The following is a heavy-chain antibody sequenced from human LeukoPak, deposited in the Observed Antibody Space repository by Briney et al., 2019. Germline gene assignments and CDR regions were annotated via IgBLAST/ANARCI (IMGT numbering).Heavy chain of an antibody. CDR2: IKQDGNEK. Sequence: GGSLRLSCAASGLTFDSYWMSWVRQAPGKGLEWVANIKQDGNEKYYVDSVKGRFTISRDNAKNSLYLQMNSLRAEDTAVYYCARDPLTQNDYWGLGTLVTVSS. CDR3: ARDPLTQNDY. D-gene: IGHD1-14*01. CDR1: GLTFDSYW. J-gene: IGHJ4*02. V-gene: IGHV3-7*01.